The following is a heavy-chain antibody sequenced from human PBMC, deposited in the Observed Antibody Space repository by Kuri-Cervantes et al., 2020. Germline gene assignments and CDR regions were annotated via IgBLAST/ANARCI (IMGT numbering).Heavy chain of an antibody. V-gene: IGHV3-23*01. D-gene: IGHD6-13*01. J-gene: IGHJ4*02. Sequence: GESLKISCAASGFTVSSNYMSWVRQAPGKGLEWVSAISGSGGSTYYADSVKGRFTISRDNSKNTLYLQMNSLRAEDTAVYYCAKVLEQQLVLDYWGQGTLVTVSS. CDR1: GFTVSSNY. CDR2: ISGSGGST. CDR3: AKVLEQQLVLDY.